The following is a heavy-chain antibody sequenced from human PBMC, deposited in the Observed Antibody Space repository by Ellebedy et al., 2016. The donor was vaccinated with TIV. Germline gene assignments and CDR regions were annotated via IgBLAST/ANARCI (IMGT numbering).Heavy chain of an antibody. CDR3: ARVGELATFGPICDF. Sequence: GSLRLXCAVSGDPITGSHWWSWVRQPPGRGLEWIGEIYPGVSSHYNPSLKSRVTMSIDESKNGFSLKLTSVTAADTAVYYCARVGELATFGPICDFWGQGILVTVSS. D-gene: IGHD5-24*01. J-gene: IGHJ4*02. V-gene: IGHV4-4*02. CDR1: GDPITGSHW. CDR2: IYPGVSS.